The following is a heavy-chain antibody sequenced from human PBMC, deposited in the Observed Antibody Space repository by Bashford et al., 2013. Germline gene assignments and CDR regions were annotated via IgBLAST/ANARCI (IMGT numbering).Heavy chain of an antibody. CDR3: ALDLPQYSGSFMD. CDR2: ISPNSGAT. D-gene: IGHD1-26*01. Sequence: WVRQAPGQGLEWMGWISPNSGATNYAQKFQGRVTMTRDTSITTAYMELNSLTSDDTAVYYCALDLPQYSGSFMDWGQGTLVTVSS. V-gene: IGHV1-2*02. J-gene: IGHJ4*02.